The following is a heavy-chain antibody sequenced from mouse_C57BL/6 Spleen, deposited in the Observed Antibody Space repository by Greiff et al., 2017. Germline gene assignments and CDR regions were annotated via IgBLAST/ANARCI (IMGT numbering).Heavy chain of an antibody. CDR1: GFTFTDYY. V-gene: IGHV7-3*01. Sequence: EVMLVESGGGLVQPGGSLSLSCAASGFTFTDYYMSWVRQPPGKALEWLGFIRNEANGYTTEYSASVKGRFTISRDNSQTILYLHMNALQAEYSATYYCASYCYYGSGYVGDAMDYWGQGTSVTVSS. CDR3: ASYCYYGSGYVGDAMDY. J-gene: IGHJ4*01. D-gene: IGHD1-1*01. CDR2: IRNEANGYTT.